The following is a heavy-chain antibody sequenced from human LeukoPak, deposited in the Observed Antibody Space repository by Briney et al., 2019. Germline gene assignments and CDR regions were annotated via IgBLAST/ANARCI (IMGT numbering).Heavy chain of an antibody. CDR2: ISGSGGST. D-gene: IGHD2-15*01. V-gene: IGHV3-23*01. Sequence: PGGSLRLSCAASGFTVSNYAMTWVRQAPGTGLEWVSAISGSGGSTYYADSVKGRFTISRDNSKNTLYLQMNSLRAEDTALYYCAKGTKAYCSNGSCYYFDYWGQGTLVTVSS. J-gene: IGHJ4*02. CDR1: GFTVSNYA. CDR3: AKGTKAYCSNGSCYYFDY.